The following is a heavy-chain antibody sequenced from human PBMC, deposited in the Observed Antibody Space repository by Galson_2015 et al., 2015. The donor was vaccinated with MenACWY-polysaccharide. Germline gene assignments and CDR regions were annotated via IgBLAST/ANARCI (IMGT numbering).Heavy chain of an antibody. CDR3: ARDEAVVTPRGFGMDV. Sequence: SVKVSCKASGYTFTSYGISWVRQAPGQGLEWMGWISAYNGNANYAQKLQGRVTMTTDTSTSTAYMELRSLRSDDTAVYYCARDEAVVTPRGFGMDVWGQGTTVTVSS. D-gene: IGHD4-23*01. CDR1: GYTFTSYG. J-gene: IGHJ6*02. V-gene: IGHV1-18*01. CDR2: ISAYNGNA.